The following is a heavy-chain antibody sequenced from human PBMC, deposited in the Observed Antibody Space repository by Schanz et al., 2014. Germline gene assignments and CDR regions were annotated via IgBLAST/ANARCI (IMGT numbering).Heavy chain of an antibody. V-gene: IGHV3-21*01. CDR3: ARVELSVYYYAIDV. J-gene: IGHJ6*02. Sequence: VQLVESGGGVVQPGRSLRLSCVASGFTFSSYAMHWVRQAPGKGLEWVPSITGGSSFIYYADSVKGRLTISRDDARNSLYLQMNTLRAEETAVYYCARVELSVYYYAIDVWGQGTTVTVSS. CDR1: GFTFSSYA. CDR2: ITGGSSFI. D-gene: IGHD2-15*01.